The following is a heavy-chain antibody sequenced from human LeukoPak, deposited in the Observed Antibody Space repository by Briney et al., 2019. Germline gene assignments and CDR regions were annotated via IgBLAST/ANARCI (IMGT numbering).Heavy chain of an antibody. CDR1: GFTFSSYW. CDR3: ARDSTTVILYYYYYGIDV. Sequence: PGGSLRLSCAASGFTFSSYWMSWVRQAPGKGLEWVANIKQDGSEKYYVDSVKGRFTISRDNAKNSLYLQMNSLRAEDTAVYYCARDSTTVILYYYYYGIDVWGQGTTVTVS. J-gene: IGHJ6*02. D-gene: IGHD4-11*01. V-gene: IGHV3-7*01. CDR2: IKQDGSEK.